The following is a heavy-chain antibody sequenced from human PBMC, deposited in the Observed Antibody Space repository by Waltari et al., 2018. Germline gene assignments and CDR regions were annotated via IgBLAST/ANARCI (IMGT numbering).Heavy chain of an antibody. J-gene: IGHJ6*02. CDR2: INAGNGNT. CDR3: ARYSNYYGMDV. D-gene: IGHD2-15*01. V-gene: IGHV1-3*01. Sequence: QVQLVQSGAEVKKPGASVKVSCKDSGYNFTSYAMHWVRQAPGQRLEWMGWINAGNGNTKYSQKFQGRVTITRDTSASTAYMELSSLRSEDTAVYYCARYSNYYGMDVWGQGTTVTVSS. CDR1: GYNFTSYA.